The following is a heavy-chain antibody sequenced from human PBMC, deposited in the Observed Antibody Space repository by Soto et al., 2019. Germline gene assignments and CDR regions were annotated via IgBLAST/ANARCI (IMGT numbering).Heavy chain of an antibody. D-gene: IGHD1-7*01. J-gene: IGHJ6*02. CDR1: GFTFSSYG. CDR2: ISYDGSNK. Sequence: QVQLVESGGGVVQPGRSLRLSCAASGFTFSSYGMHWVRQAPGKGLEWVAVISYDGSNKYYADSVKGRFTSSRDNSKNTLYLQMNSLRAEDTAVYYWAKAKLASEYYYYYYGMDVWGQGTTVTVSS. V-gene: IGHV3-30*18. CDR3: AKAKLASEYYYYYYGMDV.